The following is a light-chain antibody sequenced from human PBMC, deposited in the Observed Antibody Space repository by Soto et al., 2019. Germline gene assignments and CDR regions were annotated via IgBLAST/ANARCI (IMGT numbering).Light chain of an antibody. CDR1: QSVSKTY. CDR3: QQYGTLPST. CDR2: CVS. Sequence: EIVLTQSPGTLSLSPGERATLSCRASQSVSKTYLAWYQQKPGQAPRLLMFCVSTRATGIPDRFSGSGSGTDFPLTISRLEPGDFAVYYCQQYGTLPSTFGQGTKVEIK. J-gene: IGKJ1*01. V-gene: IGKV3-20*01.